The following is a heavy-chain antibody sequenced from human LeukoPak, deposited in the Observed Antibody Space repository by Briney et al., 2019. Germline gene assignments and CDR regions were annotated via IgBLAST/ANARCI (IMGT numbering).Heavy chain of an antibody. D-gene: IGHD6-13*01. CDR1: GYSISSGYY. V-gene: IGHV4-38-2*02. CDR3: ARGHSSSWYEHYYYGMDV. Sequence: SETLSLTCTVSGYSISSGYYWGWIRQPPGKGLEWIGSIYHSGSTYYNPSLKSRVTISVDTSKNQFSLKLSSVTAADTAVYYCARGHSSSWYEHYYYGMDVWGQGTTVTVFS. J-gene: IGHJ6*02. CDR2: IYHSGST.